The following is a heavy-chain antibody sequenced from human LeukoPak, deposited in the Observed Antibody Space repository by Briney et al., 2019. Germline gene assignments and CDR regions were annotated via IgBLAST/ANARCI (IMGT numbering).Heavy chain of an antibody. CDR2: MNPNSGNT. CDR1: GYTFTSYD. D-gene: IGHD4-17*01. J-gene: IGHJ5*02. Sequence: ASVKASCKASGYTFTSYDINWVRQATGQGLEWMGWMNPNSGNTGYAQKFQGRVTMTRNTSISTAYMELSSLRSEDTAVYYCARGEHDYGDYVAANWFDPWGQGTLVTVSS. V-gene: IGHV1-8*01. CDR3: ARGEHDYGDYVAANWFDP.